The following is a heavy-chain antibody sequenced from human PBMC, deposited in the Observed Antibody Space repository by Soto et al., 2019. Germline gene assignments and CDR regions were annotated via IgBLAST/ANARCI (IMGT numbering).Heavy chain of an antibody. CDR3: VRDKSFPPKYFYGLDV. CDR1: GGSISSGGYY. J-gene: IGHJ6*02. D-gene: IGHD3-10*01. V-gene: IGHV4-31*03. Sequence: SETLSLTCTVSGGSISSGGYYWTWIRQHPGKGLEWIGCIYFSGCNYYNPSLKNRVTISVDRSKNQFSLRLSSMTAADTAVYYCVRDKSFPPKYFYGLDVRGQGITVTVSS. CDR2: IYFSGCN.